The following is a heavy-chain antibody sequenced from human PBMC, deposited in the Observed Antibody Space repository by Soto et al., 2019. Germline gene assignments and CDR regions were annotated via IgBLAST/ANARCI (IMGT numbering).Heavy chain of an antibody. V-gene: IGHV1-69*01. CDR1: GGTFSSYA. Sequence: QMQLVQSGAEVKKPGSSVKVSCNASGGTFSSYAISWVRQAPGQGLEWMGGIIPIFGTANYAQKFQGRVTITADESTSTAYMELSSLRCEDTAVYYCARGAYDFWSGYYDPSYYYYYGIDVWGQGTTVTVSS. CDR2: IIPIFGTA. J-gene: IGHJ6*02. D-gene: IGHD3-3*01. CDR3: ARGAYDFWSGYYDPSYYYYYGIDV.